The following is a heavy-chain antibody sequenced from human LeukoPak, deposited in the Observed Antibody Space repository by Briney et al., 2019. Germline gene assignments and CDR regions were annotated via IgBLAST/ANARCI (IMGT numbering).Heavy chain of an antibody. CDR3: ATDTVVVTATPLYAFHI. D-gene: IGHD2-21*02. CDR1: GSTFSNAW. J-gene: IGHJ3*02. CDR2: IRSKTAGGTV. Sequence: PGGSLRLSCAGSGSTFSNAWMNWVRQAPGKGLEWVGRIRSKTAGGTVEYAAPVKGRFIISRDDSKDTLYLQMNSLKTEDTAVYYCATDTVVVTATPLYAFHIWGQGTTVTVSS. V-gene: IGHV3-15*01.